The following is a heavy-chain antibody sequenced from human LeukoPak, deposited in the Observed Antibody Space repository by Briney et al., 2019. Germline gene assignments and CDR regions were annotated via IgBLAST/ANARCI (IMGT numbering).Heavy chain of an antibody. V-gene: IGHV6-1*01. CDR2: TYYRSKWYN. D-gene: IGHD3-22*01. CDR3: ARDLYYDSSPYYGMDV. CDR1: GDSVSSNSAA. J-gene: IGHJ6*02. Sequence: SQTLSLTCAISGDSVSSNSAAWNWIRQSPSRGLEWLGRTYYRSKWYNDYAVSVKSRITINPDTSKNQFSLQLNSVTPGDTAVYYCARDLYYDSSPYYGMDVWGQGTTVTVSS.